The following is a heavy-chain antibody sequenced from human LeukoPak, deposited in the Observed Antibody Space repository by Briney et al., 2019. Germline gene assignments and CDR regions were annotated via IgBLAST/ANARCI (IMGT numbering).Heavy chain of an antibody. J-gene: IGHJ4*02. D-gene: IGHD5-18*01. CDR3: ARLRGGVRLWGD. Sequence: SETLSLTCTVSGGSITSNSYSWGWIRQPPGKGLQWIVTLSHAGTNYYNPSLKSRVTMPVDRSKNQFSLKLTSVTATDTAVYYCARLRGGVRLWGDWGQGTLVTVSS. CDR2: LSHAGTN. CDR1: GGSITSNSYS. V-gene: IGHV4-39*01.